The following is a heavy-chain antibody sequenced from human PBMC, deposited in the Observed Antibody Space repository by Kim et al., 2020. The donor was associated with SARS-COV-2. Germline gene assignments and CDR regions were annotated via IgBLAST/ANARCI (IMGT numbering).Heavy chain of an antibody. CDR2: IIPIFGTA. CDR1: GGTFSSYA. D-gene: IGHD6-13*01. Sequence: SVKVSCKASGGTFSSYAISWVRQAPGQGLEWMGGIIPIFGTANYAQKFQGRVTITADESTSTAYMELSSLRSEDTAVYYCARDRGATTHRQQLVLYYWGQGTLVTVSS. J-gene: IGHJ4*02. V-gene: IGHV1-69*13. CDR3: ARDRGATTHRQQLVLYY.